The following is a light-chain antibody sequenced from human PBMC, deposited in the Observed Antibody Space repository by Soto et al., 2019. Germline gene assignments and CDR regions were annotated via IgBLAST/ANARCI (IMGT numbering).Light chain of an antibody. CDR2: KSS. CDR3: QQYNSYPII. CDR1: QSVIYW. V-gene: IGKV1-5*03. J-gene: IGKJ5*01. Sequence: DIQMTQSPSTLSASVGDRVTITCRASQSVIYWLAWYQQKPGKAPNLLIYKSSSLESGVTSRLSGSEYGTEFTLTISSLQPDDFATYYFQQYNSYPIIFGQGTRLEMK.